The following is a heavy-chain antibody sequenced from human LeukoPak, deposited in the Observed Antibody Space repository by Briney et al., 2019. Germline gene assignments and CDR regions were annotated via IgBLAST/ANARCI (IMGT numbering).Heavy chain of an antibody. CDR2: IHYSGIT. CDR3: ARPPGFSTSFWD. V-gene: IGHV4-39*01. Sequence: PSETLSLTCTVSGGSISGSNYYWGWIRQPPGKGLEWIGSIHYSGITYYKPSLRSRVPISVDTSKSQFSLKLSSVTAADTAVYYCARPPGFSTSFWDWGQGTLVTVSS. J-gene: IGHJ4*02. CDR1: GGSISGSNYY. D-gene: IGHD2-2*01.